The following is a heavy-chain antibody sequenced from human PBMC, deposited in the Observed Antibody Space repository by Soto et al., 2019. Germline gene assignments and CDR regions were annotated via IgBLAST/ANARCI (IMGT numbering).Heavy chain of an antibody. J-gene: IGHJ6*02. CDR3: ARGRGYVYGSNFYGLDV. Sequence: PSETLSLTCGVYRGSFSGFYWSWVRQTPGGGLEWIGEINHSGTTNYNPSSQNRVTISVDKSTNNFSLKMTSVTAADAAVYYCARGRGYVYGSNFYGLDVWGQGTTVTVSS. D-gene: IGHD6-25*01. CDR1: RGSFSGFY. CDR2: INHSGTT. V-gene: IGHV4-34*01.